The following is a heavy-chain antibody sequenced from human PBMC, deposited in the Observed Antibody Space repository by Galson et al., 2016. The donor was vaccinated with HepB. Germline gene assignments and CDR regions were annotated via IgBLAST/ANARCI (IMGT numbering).Heavy chain of an antibody. Sequence: SLRLSCAASGFDFTNAWTNWVRQAPGKGLEWVGRIKRKSEGGTTHYAAPVKGRFSISRDESRNMLFLQMNSLRIEDAALYFCTTGGTYYDRSVYHYVDWWGRGTLVTVSS. V-gene: IGHV3-15*07. D-gene: IGHD3-22*01. CDR3: TTGGTYYDRSVYHYVDW. CDR1: GFDFTNAW. CDR2: IKRKSEGGTT. J-gene: IGHJ1*01.